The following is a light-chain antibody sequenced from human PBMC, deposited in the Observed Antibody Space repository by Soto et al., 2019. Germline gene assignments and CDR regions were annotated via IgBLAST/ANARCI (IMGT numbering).Light chain of an antibody. Sequence: DIQMTQSPTSLSASVGDRVTITCRASQSISSYLNWYKQKPGKAPKFLIYATSSLQSGVPSRFSGSGSGTDFTLTIISLQPEDFATYYCQQSYSTPQTFGQGTKVDIK. J-gene: IGKJ1*01. CDR1: QSISSY. CDR3: QQSYSTPQT. CDR2: ATS. V-gene: IGKV1-39*01.